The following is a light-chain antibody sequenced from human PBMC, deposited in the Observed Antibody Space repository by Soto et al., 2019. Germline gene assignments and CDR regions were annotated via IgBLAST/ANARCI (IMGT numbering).Light chain of an antibody. CDR1: SSDVGGYNY. J-gene: IGLJ1*01. CDR2: EVT. CDR3: FSFTSHSSHYV. V-gene: IGLV2-14*01. Sequence: QSALTQPASVSGSPGQSITISCTGTSSDVGGYNYVAWYQQHPGKVPRLMIYEVTYRPSGVSDRFSGSKSGNTASLTISGLQAEDEADYYCFSFTSHSSHYVFGTGTKLTVL.